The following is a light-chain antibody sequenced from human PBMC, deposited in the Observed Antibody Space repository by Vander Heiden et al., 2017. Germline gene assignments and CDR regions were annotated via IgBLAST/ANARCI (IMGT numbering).Light chain of an antibody. CDR1: SGHNAYD. CDR3: QTWGPGFVI. J-gene: IGLJ2*01. Sequence: QLVLTQSPSASASLGASVNLTCALSSGHNAYDIAWHQPQPEKGPRFLMKITSAGSHSKGDGIPDRFSGSSSGSERYLTISSLQSDDEADYYCQTWGPGFVIFGGGTKLTVL. V-gene: IGLV4-69*01. CDR2: ITSAGSH.